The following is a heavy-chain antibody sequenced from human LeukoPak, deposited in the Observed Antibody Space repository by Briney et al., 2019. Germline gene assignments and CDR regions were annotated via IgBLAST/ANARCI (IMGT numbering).Heavy chain of an antibody. CDR1: GFTFDDYG. D-gene: IGHD1-26*01. CDR2: INWNGGST. J-gene: IGHJ4*02. V-gene: IGHV3-20*04. CDR3: AREWGSGSRAFDY. Sequence: AGGSLRLSCAASGFTFDDYGMSWVRHAPGKGLEWVSGINWNGGSTVYADSVKGRFTISRDNAKNSLYLQMNSLRAEDTALYYCAREWGSGSRAFDYWGQGTLVTVSS.